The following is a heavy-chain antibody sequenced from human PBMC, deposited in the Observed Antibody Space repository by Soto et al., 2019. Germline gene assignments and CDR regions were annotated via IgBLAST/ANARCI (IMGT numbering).Heavy chain of an antibody. Sequence: AASVKVSCKASGYTFTSYAMHWVRQAPGQRLEWMGWINAGNGNTKYSQKFQGRVTITRDTSASTAYMELSSLRSEDTAVYYCARIGYCSGGSCHNWFDPWGQGTLVTVSS. CDR1: GYTFTSYA. CDR3: ARIGYCSGGSCHNWFDP. J-gene: IGHJ5*02. D-gene: IGHD2-15*01. CDR2: INAGNGNT. V-gene: IGHV1-3*01.